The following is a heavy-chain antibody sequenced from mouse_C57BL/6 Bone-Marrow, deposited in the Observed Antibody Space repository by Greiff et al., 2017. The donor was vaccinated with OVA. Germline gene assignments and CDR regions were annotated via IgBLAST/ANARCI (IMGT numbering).Heavy chain of an antibody. D-gene: IGHD1-1*01. CDR1: GYTFTDYY. J-gene: IGHJ2*01. Sequence: EVQLQQSGPELVKPGASVKISCKASGYTFTDYYMNWVKQSHGKSLEWIGDINPNNGGTSYNQKFKGKATLTVDKSSSTAYMELRSLTSEDSAVYDCARAIITTKGYWGQGTTRTVSS. CDR2: INPNNGGT. V-gene: IGHV1-26*01. CDR3: ARAIITTKGY.